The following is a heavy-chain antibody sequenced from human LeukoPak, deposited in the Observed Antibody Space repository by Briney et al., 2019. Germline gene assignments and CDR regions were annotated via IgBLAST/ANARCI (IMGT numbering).Heavy chain of an antibody. CDR1: GFTFSSYW. CDR2: IKKDGSDK. Sequence: GSLRLSCAASGFTFSSYWMSWVRQAPGKGLEWVANIKKDGSDKYYVDSVKGRFTVSRDNAQNSLYLQMISLRAEDTAAYYCLQYDSGNTWGQGALVTVSS. CDR3: LQYDSGNT. V-gene: IGHV3-7*01. D-gene: IGHD3-10*01. J-gene: IGHJ5*02.